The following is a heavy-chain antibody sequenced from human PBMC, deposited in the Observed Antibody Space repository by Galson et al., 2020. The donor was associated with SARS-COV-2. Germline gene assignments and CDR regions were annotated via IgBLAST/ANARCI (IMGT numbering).Heavy chain of an antibody. V-gene: IGHV5-51*01. CDR1: GNSFTSYW. Sequence: GESLKISCKGSGNSFTSYWIGWVRQLPGKGLEWMGIIYHGDSDTRYSPSFQGQVTISADKSINTAYLQWSSLKASDTAMYYCARRTYGDYYFDYWGKGTLVTVSS. D-gene: IGHD4-17*01. CDR2: IYHGDSDT. J-gene: IGHJ4*02. CDR3: ARRTYGDYYFDY.